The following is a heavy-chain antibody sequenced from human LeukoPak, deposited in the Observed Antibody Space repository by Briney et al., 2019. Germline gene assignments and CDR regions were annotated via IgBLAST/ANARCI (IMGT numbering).Heavy chain of an antibody. CDR2: ISSSSSTI. CDR3: ARDQYSSSSGPFDY. J-gene: IGHJ4*02. V-gene: IGHV3-48*01. D-gene: IGHD6-6*01. Sequence: PGGSLRLSCAASGFTFSSYSMNWVRQAPGKGLEWVSYISSSSSTIYYTDSVKGRFTISRDNAKNSLYLQMNSLRAEDTAVYYCARDQYSSSSGPFDYWGQGTLVTVSS. CDR1: GFTFSSYS.